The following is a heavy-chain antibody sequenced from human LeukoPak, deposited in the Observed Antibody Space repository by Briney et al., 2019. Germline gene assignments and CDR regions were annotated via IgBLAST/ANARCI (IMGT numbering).Heavy chain of an antibody. Sequence: GRSLRLSCAASGFTFSSYAMSWVRQAPGKGLEWVSAISGSGGSTYYADSVKGRFTISRDNSKNTLYLQMNSLRAEDTAVYYCAKAPRDYDFWSGYDYYYMDVWGKGTTVTVSS. V-gene: IGHV3-23*01. CDR3: AKAPRDYDFWSGYDYYYMDV. J-gene: IGHJ6*03. CDR2: ISGSGGST. D-gene: IGHD3-3*01. CDR1: GFTFSSYA.